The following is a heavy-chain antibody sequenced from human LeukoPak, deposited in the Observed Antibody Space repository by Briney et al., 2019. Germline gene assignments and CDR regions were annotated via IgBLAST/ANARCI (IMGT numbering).Heavy chain of an antibody. D-gene: IGHD3-3*01. CDR1: GGSISSGDYY. V-gene: IGHV4-30-4*01. CDR3: ARYQLRFLESNHTYYFDY. Sequence: SETLSLTCTVSGGSISSGDYYWSWIRQPPGKGLEWIGYIYYSGSTNYNPSLKSRVTISVDTSKNQFSLKLSSVTAADTAVYYCARYQLRFLESNHTYYFDYWGQGTLVTVSS. J-gene: IGHJ4*02. CDR2: IYYSGST.